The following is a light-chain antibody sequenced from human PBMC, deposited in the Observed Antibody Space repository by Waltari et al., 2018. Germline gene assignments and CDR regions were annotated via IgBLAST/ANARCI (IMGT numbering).Light chain of an antibody. CDR3: QQYYETPLT. V-gene: IGKV4-1*01. Sequence: DIVLTPSPDSLAVSLGERTTINCRSRQSVLFSSNNENYLAWYQQKPGQFPKLLIIWSSTRHSGVPDRFSGSGSGTDFTLTISSLQAEDVAVYYCQQYYETPLTFGQGTKVEIK. CDR2: WSS. CDR1: QSVLFSSNNENY. J-gene: IGKJ1*01.